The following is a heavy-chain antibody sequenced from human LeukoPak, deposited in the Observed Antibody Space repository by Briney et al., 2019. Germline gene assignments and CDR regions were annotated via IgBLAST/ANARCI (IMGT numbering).Heavy chain of an antibody. CDR1: GFIFSGYS. Sequence: GGSLRLSCEASGFIFSGYSVNWVRQAPGKGLEWVSFIYSDNTHYSDSVKGRFTISRDNSKNTLYLQMNSLRAEDTAVYYCARRAGAYSHPYDYWGQGTLVTVSS. CDR2: IYSDNT. V-gene: IGHV3-53*01. J-gene: IGHJ4*02. D-gene: IGHD4/OR15-4a*01. CDR3: ARRAGAYSHPYDY.